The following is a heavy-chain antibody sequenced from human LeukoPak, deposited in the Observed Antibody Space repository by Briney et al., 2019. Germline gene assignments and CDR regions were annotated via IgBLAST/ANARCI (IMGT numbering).Heavy chain of an antibody. CDR2: INPNSGGT. V-gene: IGHV1-2*02. Sequence: ASVKVSCKASGYTFTGYYMHWVRQAPGQGLEWMGWINPNSGGTNYAQKFQGRVTMTRDTSISTAYMELSRLRSDDTAVYYCARPASGYNIFFDYWGQGTLVTVSS. J-gene: IGHJ4*02. CDR3: ARPASGYNIFFDY. D-gene: IGHD5-12*01. CDR1: GYTFTGYY.